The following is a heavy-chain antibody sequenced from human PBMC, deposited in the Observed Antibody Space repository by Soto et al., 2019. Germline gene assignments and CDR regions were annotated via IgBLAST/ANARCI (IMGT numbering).Heavy chain of an antibody. Sequence: PSETLSLTCNVSGVSISRYYWSWIRQPPGKGLEWIGYIHYSGSTKYNPSLKSRVTISVDTSKNQFSLKLTSVTAADTAVYFCARVPAVASTITSLWLAPGGQGTPVPVS. J-gene: IGHJ5*02. V-gene: IGHV4-59*01. CDR1: GVSISRYY. CDR3: ARVPAVASTITSLWLAP. D-gene: IGHD6-19*01. CDR2: IHYSGST.